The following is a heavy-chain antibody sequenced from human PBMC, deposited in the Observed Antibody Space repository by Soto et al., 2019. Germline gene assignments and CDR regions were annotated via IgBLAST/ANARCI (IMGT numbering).Heavy chain of an antibody. CDR3: ARSSSSDRCPDY. Sequence: QVQLRESGPGLVGPSGTLSLNCAISGVSITGSNWWTWVRQAPGKGLEWVGETSPTGTTDYNPSLKSRVTISVDTSNNQFSLKLTSVTAADTAVYYCARSSSSDRCPDYWGQGKLVTVSS. V-gene: IGHV4-4*02. CDR1: GVSITGSNW. CDR2: TSPTGTT. J-gene: IGHJ4*02. D-gene: IGHD2-2*01.